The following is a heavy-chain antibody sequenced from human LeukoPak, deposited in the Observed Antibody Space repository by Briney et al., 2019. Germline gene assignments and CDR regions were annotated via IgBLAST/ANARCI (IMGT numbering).Heavy chain of an antibody. Sequence: GGSLRLSCVASGFTFGTYWMHWVRQGPEKGLVWVAGITNDGTTGYADSVKGRFTISRDNAKNSLYLQMNSLRAEDTAVYYCARVGATFYRYYYMDVWGKGTTVTVSS. V-gene: IGHV3-74*01. CDR1: GFTFGTYW. J-gene: IGHJ6*03. CDR3: ARVGATFYRYYYMDV. D-gene: IGHD1-26*01. CDR2: ITNDGTT.